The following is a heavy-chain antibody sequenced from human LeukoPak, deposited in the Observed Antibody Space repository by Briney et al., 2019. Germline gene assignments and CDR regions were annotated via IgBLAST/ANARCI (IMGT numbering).Heavy chain of an antibody. CDR2: INSDGINT. CDR3: ATYRQVLLPFES. V-gene: IGHV3-74*01. CDR1: GFTFSSYW. Sequence: GGSLRLSCAASGFTFSSYWMSWVRQAPGKGLVWVSRINSDGINTSYADSVKGRFTISRDNAKNTLNLQMNSLRAEDTAIYYCATYRQVLLPFESWGQGTLVTVSS. D-gene: IGHD2-8*02. J-gene: IGHJ4*02.